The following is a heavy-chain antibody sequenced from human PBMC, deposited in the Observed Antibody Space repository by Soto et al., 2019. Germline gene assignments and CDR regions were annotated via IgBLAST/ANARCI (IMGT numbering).Heavy chain of an antibody. D-gene: IGHD6-6*01. Sequence: GGSLRLSCAASGFTFSSYGMHWVRQAPGKGLEWVAVIWYDGSNKYYADSVKGRFTISRDNSKNTLYLQMNSLRAEDTAVYYCAREGSSSAYYYYYGMDVWGQGTTVTVSS. V-gene: IGHV3-33*01. CDR1: GFTFSSYG. CDR3: AREGSSSAYYYYYGMDV. J-gene: IGHJ6*02. CDR2: IWYDGSNK.